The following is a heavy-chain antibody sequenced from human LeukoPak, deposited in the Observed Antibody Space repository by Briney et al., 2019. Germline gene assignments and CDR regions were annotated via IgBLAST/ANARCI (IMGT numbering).Heavy chain of an antibody. D-gene: IGHD3-10*01. CDR3: TKGHYYGSGSYWV. CDR2: INFRGGTT. CDR1: GFTFSIFA. Sequence: GGSLRLSCAASGFTFSIFAVSWVRQARGEGLEWGSAINFRGGTTYYADSVKGRFTISRDNFKNTLYLQMNGLRADDTAVYYCTKGHYYGSGSYWVWGQGTLVTVSS. V-gene: IGHV3-23*01. J-gene: IGHJ4*02.